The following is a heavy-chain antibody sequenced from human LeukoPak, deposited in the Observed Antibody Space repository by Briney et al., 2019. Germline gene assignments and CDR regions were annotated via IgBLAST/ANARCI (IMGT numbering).Heavy chain of an antibody. J-gene: IGHJ5*02. CDR2: IYYSGST. D-gene: IGHD3-10*01. Sequence: SETPSLTCTVSGGSISSYYWSWIRQPPGKGLEWIGYIYYSGSTNYNLSLKSRVTISVDTSKNQFSLKLSSVTAADTVVYYCARAHYYGSGRKTYDWFDPWGQGTLVTVSS. CDR3: ARAHYYGSGRKTYDWFDP. V-gene: IGHV4-59*01. CDR1: GGSISSYY.